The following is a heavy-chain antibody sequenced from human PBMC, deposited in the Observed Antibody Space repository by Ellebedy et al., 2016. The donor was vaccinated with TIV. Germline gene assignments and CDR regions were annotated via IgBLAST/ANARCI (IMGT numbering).Heavy chain of an antibody. Sequence: GGSLRLXXAASGFTFSTYPMHWVRQAPGKGLEWVALISYDGRKEYYADSVKGRFSISRDNSKNTLYLQMNSLRAEDTAVYYCARGDGSSGWYFDYWGQGTLVTVSS. CDR1: GFTFSTYP. V-gene: IGHV3-30*04. CDR2: ISYDGRKE. CDR3: ARGDGSSGWYFDY. J-gene: IGHJ4*02. D-gene: IGHD6-19*01.